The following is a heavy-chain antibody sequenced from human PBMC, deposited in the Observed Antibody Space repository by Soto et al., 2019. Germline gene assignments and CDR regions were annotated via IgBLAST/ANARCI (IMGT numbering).Heavy chain of an antibody. J-gene: IGHJ4*02. CDR2: VSGSGGNT. CDR3: AKDSKYSNTWYYFDN. V-gene: IGHV3-23*01. CDR1: GFIFSSFA. D-gene: IGHD6-13*01. Sequence: EVHLLESGGGLVQPGGSLRISCAASGFIFSSFAMSWVRQAPGRGVEWVSGVSGSGGNTYYAESVKGRFTVSRDNVKKTLYLQMNSLRAEDTAVYYCAKDSKYSNTWYYFDNWGQGTLVTVSS.